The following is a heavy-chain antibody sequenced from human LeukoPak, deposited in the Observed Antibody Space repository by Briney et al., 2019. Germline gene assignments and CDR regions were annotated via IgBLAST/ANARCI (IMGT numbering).Heavy chain of an antibody. CDR2: LSGSGAGT. J-gene: IGHJ4*02. Sequence: GGSLRPSCAASAFTFSSYAMSWVRQAPGKGLEWVSGLSGSGAGTYYADSVKGRFTISRDNSKNTLYLQMNSLRAEDTAVYYCAKDFSSTLPYSFDFWGQGTLVTVSS. V-gene: IGHV3-23*01. D-gene: IGHD6-13*01. CDR3: AKDFSSTLPYSFDF. CDR1: AFTFSSYA.